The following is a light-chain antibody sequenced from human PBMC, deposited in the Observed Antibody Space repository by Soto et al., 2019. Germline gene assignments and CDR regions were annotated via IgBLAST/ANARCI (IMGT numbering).Light chain of an antibody. CDR2: DKN. J-gene: IGLJ1*01. CDR3: GTWDNGLSAYV. Sequence: QSVLTQPPSVSAAPGQKVTISFSGSSSNIGNNYVSWYQQLPGTAPKLLIYDKNERPSGIPDRFSGSKSGTSATLDISGLQTGDEADYYCGTWDNGLSAYVFGTGTKVTVL. V-gene: IGLV1-51*01. CDR1: SSNIGNNY.